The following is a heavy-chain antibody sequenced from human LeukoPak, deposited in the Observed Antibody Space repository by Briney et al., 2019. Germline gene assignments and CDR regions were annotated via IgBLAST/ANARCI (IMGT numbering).Heavy chain of an antibody. Sequence: PGGSLRLSCAASGFTFSSYAMSWVRQAPGKWLEWVSAISGSGGSTYYADSVKGRFTISRDNSKNTLYLQMNSLRAEDTAVYYCAKGSSLDWYFDLWGRGTLVTVSS. CDR2: ISGSGGST. V-gene: IGHV3-23*01. CDR3: AKGSSLDWYFDL. CDR1: GFTFSSYA. J-gene: IGHJ2*01.